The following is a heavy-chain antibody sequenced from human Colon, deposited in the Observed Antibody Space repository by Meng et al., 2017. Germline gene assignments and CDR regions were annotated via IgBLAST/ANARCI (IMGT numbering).Heavy chain of an antibody. CDR3: ATDPKDYYDRSGHGVFDY. Sequence: SETLSLTCTVSGGSVSSGSYYWSWIRQPPGKGLEWIGYIYYSRSTNYNPSLKSRVTISVDTSKNQFSLKLSSVTAADTAVYYCATDPKDYYDRSGHGVFDYWGQGTLVTVSS. CDR2: IYYSRST. CDR1: GGSVSSGSYY. V-gene: IGHV4-61*01. J-gene: IGHJ4*02. D-gene: IGHD3-22*01.